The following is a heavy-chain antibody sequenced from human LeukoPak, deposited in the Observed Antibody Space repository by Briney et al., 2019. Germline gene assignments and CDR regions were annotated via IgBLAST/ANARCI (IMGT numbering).Heavy chain of an antibody. CDR2: ISSSGTAT. Sequence: GGSLRLSCTASGFTFDDYYITWIRKAPGKGLDLVAYISSSGTATYYADSVKGRFTISRDNAKNSLYLQMDSLKAEDTAMYYCARPARSGIYYPDAFENWGQGTMVTVAS. CDR1: GFTFDDYY. V-gene: IGHV3-11*04. D-gene: IGHD3-10*01. J-gene: IGHJ3*02. CDR3: ARPARSGIYYPDAFEN.